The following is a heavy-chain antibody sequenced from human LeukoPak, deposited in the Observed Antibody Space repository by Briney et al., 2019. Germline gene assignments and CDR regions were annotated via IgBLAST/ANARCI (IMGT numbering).Heavy chain of an antibody. CDR1: GGSISSSSYY. Sequence: SETLSLTCTVSGGSISSSSYYWGWIRQPPGKGLEWIGSIYYSGSTYYNPSLKSRVTISADTSKNQFSLKLSSVTAADTAVYYCARVSSLQYSGSYYPSEFDYWGQGTLVTVSS. D-gene: IGHD1-26*01. J-gene: IGHJ4*02. V-gene: IGHV4-39*07. CDR3: ARVSSLQYSGSYYPSEFDY. CDR2: IYYSGST.